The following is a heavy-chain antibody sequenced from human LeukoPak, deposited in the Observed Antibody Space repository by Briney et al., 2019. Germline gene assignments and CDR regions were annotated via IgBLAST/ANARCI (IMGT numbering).Heavy chain of an antibody. J-gene: IGHJ4*02. Sequence: PGGALRLSCAASGFTFSMYWMHWVRQPPGKGGVGVSRINSGGSSTSYADSVKGRFTISRDNAKNTLYLQMNSLRVEDTALYYCARVAPGNTALDYWGQGSLVSVSS. D-gene: IGHD5-18*01. CDR1: GFTFSMYW. CDR3: ARVAPGNTALDY. V-gene: IGHV3-74*01. CDR2: INSGGSST.